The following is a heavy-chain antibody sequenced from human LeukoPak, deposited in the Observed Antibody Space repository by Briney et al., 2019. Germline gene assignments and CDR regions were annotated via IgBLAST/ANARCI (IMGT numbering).Heavy chain of an antibody. Sequence: PGGSLRLSCAASGFRFNKFGMHWVRQALGKGLEWVAFIRHDGTTQYYTDSVKGRFTISRDHSKNTLYLQINDLRGDDTAVYYCARDRGTTWPEYYFENWGQGTLVTVSS. J-gene: IGHJ4*02. CDR1: GFRFNKFG. V-gene: IGHV3-30*02. D-gene: IGHD3-10*01. CDR2: IRHDGTTQ. CDR3: ARDRGTTWPEYYFEN.